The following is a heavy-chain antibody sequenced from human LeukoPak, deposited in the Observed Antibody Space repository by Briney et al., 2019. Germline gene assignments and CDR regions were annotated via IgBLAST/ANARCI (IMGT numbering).Heavy chain of an antibody. CDR2: MSPNSGNT. Sequence: ASVKVSCKASGYTFTSYDINWVRQATGQGLEWMGWMSPNSGNTGYAQKFQGRVTMTRNTSISTAYMELSSLRSEDTAVYYCARAGYGSSWTLFDYWGQGTLVTVSS. CDR1: GYTFTSYD. V-gene: IGHV1-8*01. J-gene: IGHJ4*02. D-gene: IGHD6-13*01. CDR3: ARAGYGSSWTLFDY.